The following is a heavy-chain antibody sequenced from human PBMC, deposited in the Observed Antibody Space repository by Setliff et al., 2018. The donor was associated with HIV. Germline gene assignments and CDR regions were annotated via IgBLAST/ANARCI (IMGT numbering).Heavy chain of an antibody. CDR1: GGSIRGSNYY. D-gene: IGHD5-18*01. CDR3: ATDTAFLQEGTEF. J-gene: IGHJ4*02. CDR2: SYYSGST. Sequence: SETLSLTCTVSGGSIRGSNYYWAWIRQPPGKGLEWIGRSYYSGSTYYNPSLKSRVTISVDTSKNQFSLKLTSVTAADTAIYYCATDTAFLQEGTEFWGQGALVTVS. V-gene: IGHV4-39*01.